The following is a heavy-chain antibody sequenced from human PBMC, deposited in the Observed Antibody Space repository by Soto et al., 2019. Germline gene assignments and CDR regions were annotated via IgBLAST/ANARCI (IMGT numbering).Heavy chain of an antibody. J-gene: IGHJ4*02. CDR1: GASIISTDYY. Sequence: SETLSLTCTVSGASIISTDYYWGWIRQPPGKGLEWIESIYYSGSIYYNPSLKSRVTTSVDTSKNQFSLKLTSVTAADTAVYYCARQGALRREQLVQIDLWGQGTLVTVSS. CDR2: IYYSGSI. D-gene: IGHD3-16*01. CDR3: ARQGALRREQLVQIDL. V-gene: IGHV4-39*01.